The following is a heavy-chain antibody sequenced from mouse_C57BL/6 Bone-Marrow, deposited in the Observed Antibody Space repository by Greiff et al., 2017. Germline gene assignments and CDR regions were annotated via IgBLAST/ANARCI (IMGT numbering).Heavy chain of an antibody. J-gene: IGHJ2*01. Sequence: VQLQQSGPELVKPGASVKISCKASGYSFTGYYMNWVKQSPEKSLEWIGEINPSTGGTTYNQKFKAKATLTVDKSSSTAYMQLKSLTSEDSAVYYCARSDYSTLYFDYWGQGTTLTVSS. CDR3: ARSDYSTLYFDY. D-gene: IGHD2-5*01. CDR2: INPSTGGT. V-gene: IGHV1-42*01. CDR1: GYSFTGYY.